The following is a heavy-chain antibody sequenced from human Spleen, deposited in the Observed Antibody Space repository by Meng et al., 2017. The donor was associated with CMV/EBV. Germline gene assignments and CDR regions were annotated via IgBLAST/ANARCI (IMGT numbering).Heavy chain of an antibody. CDR2: INHSGST. Sequence: QVHLQQWGAGLLNPSETLSLPCAVYGGSCSGSYWSWIRQPPGKGLEWIGEINHSGSTNYNPSLKSRVTISVDTSKNQFSLKLSSVTAADTAVYYCARGGLITMIAYWGQGTLVTVSS. CDR1: GGSCSGSY. J-gene: IGHJ4*02. D-gene: IGHD3-22*01. CDR3: ARGGLITMIAY. V-gene: IGHV4-34*01.